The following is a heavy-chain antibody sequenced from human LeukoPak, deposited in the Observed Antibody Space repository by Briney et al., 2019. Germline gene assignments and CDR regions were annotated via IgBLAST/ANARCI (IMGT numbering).Heavy chain of an antibody. V-gene: IGHV1-69*04. CDR3: ARDHGDYFDSSGYYLGYYFDY. CDR1: GGSFSNDA. J-gene: IGHJ4*02. Sequence: GASVKVSCKASGGSFSNDAISWVRQAPGQGLEWMGRIIPIVGVPIYTQKFQGRVTITADKSASIAYMELSSLRSEDTAVYYCARDHGDYFDSSGYYLGYYFDYWGQGTLVTVSP. D-gene: IGHD3-22*01. CDR2: IIPIVGVP.